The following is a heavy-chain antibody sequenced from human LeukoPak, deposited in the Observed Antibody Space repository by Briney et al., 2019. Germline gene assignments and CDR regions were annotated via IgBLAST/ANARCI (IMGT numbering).Heavy chain of an antibody. J-gene: IGHJ4*02. Sequence: GGSLRLSCAASRFTFSSYSMNWVRQAPGKGLEWVSSISSSGSYIYYADSVKGRFTISRDNSKNTLYLQMNSLRAEDTAVYYCAKDLLEYHYYDSSGYYSSFDYWGQGTLVTVSS. V-gene: IGHV3-21*04. CDR1: RFTFSSYS. CDR3: AKDLLEYHYYDSSGYYSSFDY. D-gene: IGHD3-22*01. CDR2: ISSSGSYI.